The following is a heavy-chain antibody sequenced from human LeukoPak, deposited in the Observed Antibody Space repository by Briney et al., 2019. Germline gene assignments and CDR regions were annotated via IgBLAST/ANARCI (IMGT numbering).Heavy chain of an antibody. CDR3: ARTSRYSHQPEIWWFDP. V-gene: IGHV1-8*01. Sequence: ASVKVSCKASGYTFTSYDINWVRQATGQGLEWMGWMNPNSGNTGYAQKFQGRVTITADESTSTAYMELSSLRSEDTAVYYCARTSRYSHQPEIWWFDPWGQGTLVTVSS. CDR1: GYTFTSYD. D-gene: IGHD3-16*02. J-gene: IGHJ5*02. CDR2: MNPNSGNT.